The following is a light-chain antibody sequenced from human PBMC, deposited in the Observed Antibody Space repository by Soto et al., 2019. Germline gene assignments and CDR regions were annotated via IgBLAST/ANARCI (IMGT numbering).Light chain of an antibody. V-gene: IGKV3-20*01. CDR1: QSVSGTY. CDR3: QQYGTSPLT. J-gene: IGKJ5*01. Sequence: IVLTQSPGTLSLSPGERATLSCRASQSVSGTYLAWYQQKPGQAPRLLIYDVSSRATRIPDRFSGSGSGADFTLTISRLEPEDFALYYCQQYGTSPLTFGQGTRLEIK. CDR2: DVS.